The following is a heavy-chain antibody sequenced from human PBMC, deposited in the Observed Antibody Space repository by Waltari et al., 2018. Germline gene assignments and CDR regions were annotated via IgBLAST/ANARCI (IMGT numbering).Heavy chain of an antibody. CDR1: GGSVRGSY. V-gene: IGHV4-59*02. D-gene: IGHD3-3*01. Sequence: QVQLQESGPGLVKPSETLSLTCTVSGGSVRGSYWSWIRRPPGKELEFIGYVHSSGSRYYKPSLQSRVTVALDTSKNQFSLEVTSVTVADTAVYYCARFVGVFSGAQTERHFLDVWGKGTTVTVSS. CDR3: ARFVGVFSGAQTERHFLDV. CDR2: VHSSGSR. J-gene: IGHJ6*04.